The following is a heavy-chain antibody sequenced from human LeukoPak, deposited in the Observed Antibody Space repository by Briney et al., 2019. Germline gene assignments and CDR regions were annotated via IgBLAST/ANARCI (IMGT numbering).Heavy chain of an antibody. CDR1: GGSISSGGYC. V-gene: IGHV4-30-2*01. Sequence: SETLSLTCAVSGGSISSGGYCWSWIRQPPGKGLEWIGDIFHSGSTYYNPSLKSRVTISVDRSKNQFSLKLSSVTAADTAVYYCARVITIFGVASDAFDIWGQGTMVTVSS. CDR2: IFHSGST. D-gene: IGHD3-3*01. J-gene: IGHJ3*02. CDR3: ARVITIFGVASDAFDI.